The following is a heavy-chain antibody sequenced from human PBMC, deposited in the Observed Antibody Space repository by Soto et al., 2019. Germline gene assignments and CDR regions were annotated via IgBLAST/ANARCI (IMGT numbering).Heavy chain of an antibody. J-gene: IGHJ5*02. CDR2: INPTDGSV. CDR1: GYTFKSFY. Sequence: QVQLVQSGAEVKKPGAAVKVSCTASGYTFKSFYMHWVRQAPGQGLEWIGMINPTDGSVSFAQKFQDRVTLTTDRPTRTVYMELSSLTREDTAVYFCARDFGRHGAVDTTGWFDPWGHGNLVTVSS. D-gene: IGHD3-3*01. CDR3: ARDFGRHGAVDTTGWFDP. V-gene: IGHV1-46*02.